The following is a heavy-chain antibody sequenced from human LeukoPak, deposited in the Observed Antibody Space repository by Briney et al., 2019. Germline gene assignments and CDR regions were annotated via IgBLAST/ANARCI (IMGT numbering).Heavy chain of an antibody. CDR3: ARLTYMDV. V-gene: IGHV4-39*07. Sequence: SETLSLTCTVSGDSIRNSVYYWVWIRQPPGKGLEWIGNIYYTGNTYYNPSLKGRVTISVDTSNNQFSLQLHSVTAADTAVYYCARLTYMDVWGKGTTVTISS. CDR2: IYYTGNT. CDR1: GDSIRNSVYY. J-gene: IGHJ6*03.